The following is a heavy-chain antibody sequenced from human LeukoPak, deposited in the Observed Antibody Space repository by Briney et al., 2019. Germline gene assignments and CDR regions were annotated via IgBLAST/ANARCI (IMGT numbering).Heavy chain of an antibody. CDR2: INSDGSWT. D-gene: IGHD2-15*01. CDR1: GNYW. V-gene: IGHV3-74*01. CDR3: ARVVACSGGSCYSAGHFDY. J-gene: IGHJ4*02. Sequence: GGSLRLSCAASGNYWMHWVRQVPGKGLVWVSHINSDGSWTSYADSVKGRFTISKDNAKNTVYLQMNSLRAEDTAVYYCARVVACSGGSCYSAGHFDYWGQGTLVTVSS.